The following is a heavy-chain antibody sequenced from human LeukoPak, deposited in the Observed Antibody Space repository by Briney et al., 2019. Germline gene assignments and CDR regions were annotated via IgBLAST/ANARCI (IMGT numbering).Heavy chain of an antibody. D-gene: IGHD3-22*01. V-gene: IGHV4-61*01. J-gene: IGHJ4*02. CDR2: IYYSGST. CDR1: GGSASSGSYY. Sequence: SETLSLTCTVSGGSASSGSYYWSWIRQPPGKGLEWIGYIYYSGSTNCNPSLKSRVTISVDTSKNQFSLKLSSVTAADTAVYYCARSQYYDSSGYYVFYFDYWGQGTLVTVSS. CDR3: ARSQYYDSSGYYVFYFDY.